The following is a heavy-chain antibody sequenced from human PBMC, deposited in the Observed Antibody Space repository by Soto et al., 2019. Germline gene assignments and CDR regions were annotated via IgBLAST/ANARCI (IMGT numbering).Heavy chain of an antibody. J-gene: IGHJ4*02. CDR3: AKLPSYGDYGCY. V-gene: IGHV3-30*18. Sequence: QVQLVESGGGVVQPGRSLRLSCAASGFTFSSYGMHWVRQAPGKGLEWVAVISYDGSNKYYADSVKGRFTISRDNSKNTLYLQMNSLRAEDTAVYYCAKLPSYGDYGCYWGQGTLVTVSS. CDR2: ISYDGSNK. D-gene: IGHD4-17*01. CDR1: GFTFSSYG.